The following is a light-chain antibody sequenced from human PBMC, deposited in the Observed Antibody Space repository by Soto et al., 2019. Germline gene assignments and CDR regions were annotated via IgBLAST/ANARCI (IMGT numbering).Light chain of an antibody. CDR3: LQSDSLPIT. V-gene: IGKV1-33*01. J-gene: IGKJ5*01. CDR2: DAS. CDR1: QDISNY. Sequence: DLQMTQSPSSLSASVGDRVTITCRASQDISNYLNWYQQRPGKAPKLLIYDASNLERGVPSIFSGTRSGTHFTFAITSLQPEDVATYYCLQSDSLPITFGQGTRLEI.